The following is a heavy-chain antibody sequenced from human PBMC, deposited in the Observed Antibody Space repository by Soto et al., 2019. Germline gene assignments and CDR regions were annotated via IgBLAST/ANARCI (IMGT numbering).Heavy chain of an antibody. CDR2: IYYSGST. V-gene: IGHV4-30-4*01. D-gene: IGHD3-9*01. Sequence: SETLSLTCTVSGGSISSGDYYWSWIRQPPGKGLEWIGYIYYSGSTYYNPSLKSRVTISVDTSKNQFSLKLSSVTAADTAVYYCARDQSGRYFDWLHGYYGMDVWAKGPRSPSP. CDR1: GGSISSGDYY. CDR3: ARDQSGRYFDWLHGYYGMDV. J-gene: IGHJ6*02.